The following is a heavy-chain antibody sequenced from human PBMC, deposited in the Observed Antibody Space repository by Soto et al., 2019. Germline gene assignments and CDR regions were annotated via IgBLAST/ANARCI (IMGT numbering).Heavy chain of an antibody. CDR2: TYYRSKWYN. Sequence: SQTLSLTCAISGDSVSSNSAAWNWIRQSPSRGLEWLGRTYYRSKWYNDYAVSVKSRITINPDTSKNQFSLQLNSVTPGDTAVYYCARDTDYYYDSSGYFDYWGQGTLVTVSS. CDR3: ARDTDYYYDSSGYFDY. J-gene: IGHJ4*02. D-gene: IGHD3-22*01. V-gene: IGHV6-1*01. CDR1: GDSVSSNSAA.